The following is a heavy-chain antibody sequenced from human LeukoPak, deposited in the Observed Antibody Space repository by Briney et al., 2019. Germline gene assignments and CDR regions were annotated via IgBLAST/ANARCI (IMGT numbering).Heavy chain of an antibody. D-gene: IGHD4-17*01. CDR1: GRSFSGYY. CDR3: ARGNNGDRSPDAFDI. Sequence: SETLSLTCAVYGRSFSGYYWSWIRHPPGKGLDWIGEINHSGSTNYNPSPKSRVTISVDTSKHHFSLKLSSVTAADTAVYYCARGNNGDRSPDAFDIWGQGTMVTVSS. CDR2: INHSGST. V-gene: IGHV4-34*01. J-gene: IGHJ3*02.